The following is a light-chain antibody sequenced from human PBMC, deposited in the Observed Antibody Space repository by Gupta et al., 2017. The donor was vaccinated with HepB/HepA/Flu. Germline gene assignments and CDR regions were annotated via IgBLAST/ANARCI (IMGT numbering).Light chain of an antibody. CDR2: GTS. V-gene: IGKV3-20*01. Sequence: CRASEIVSSTYLSWHQQKPGQPPRLLIYGTSNRATGIPDRFTGRGSGTDFTLTISKLEPEDFAVYFCQQYGGSVWTFGQGTKVELK. CDR1: EIVSSTY. CDR3: QQYGGSVWT. J-gene: IGKJ1*01.